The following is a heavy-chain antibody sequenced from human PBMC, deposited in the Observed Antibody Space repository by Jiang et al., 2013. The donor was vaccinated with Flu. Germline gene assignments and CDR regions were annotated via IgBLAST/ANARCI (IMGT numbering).Heavy chain of an antibody. V-gene: IGHV5-10-1*01. CDR1: GYSFTNYW. CDR2: IDPSDSYT. J-gene: IGHJ3*02. Sequence: GAEVKKPGESLRISCKGSGYSFTNYWISWVRQMPGKGLEWMGKIDPSDSYTNYSPSFQGHVTISADKSIRTAYLQWSSLKASDTAMYYCTRRGEWLGAFDIWGQGTMVTVSS. CDR3: TRRGEWLGAFDI. D-gene: IGHD3-3*01.